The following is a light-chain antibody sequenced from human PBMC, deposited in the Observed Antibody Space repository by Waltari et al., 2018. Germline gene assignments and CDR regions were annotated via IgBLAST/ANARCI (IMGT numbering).Light chain of an antibody. Sequence: QSALTQPASVSGTPGQSITISCTGTNSDVGNYNLVSWYQHHPGEAPKLMICEVIKRPSGVSKRFSGSKSGNTASLTISGLQAEDEADDYCCSYAGSGTYVFGTGTKVTVL. CDR3: CSYAGSGTYV. CDR2: EVI. CDR1: NSDVGNYNL. J-gene: IGLJ1*01. V-gene: IGLV2-23*02.